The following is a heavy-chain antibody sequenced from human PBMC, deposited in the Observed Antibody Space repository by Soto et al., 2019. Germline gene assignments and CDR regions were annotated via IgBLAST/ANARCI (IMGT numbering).Heavy chain of an antibody. D-gene: IGHD3-3*01. CDR1: GFTFSSYW. CDR2: IKQDGSEK. J-gene: IGHJ6*02. V-gene: IGHV3-7*01. CDR3: ARDRPDYDFWSGYWPYYGMDV. Sequence: GGSLRLSCAASGFTFSSYWMSWARQAPGKGLEWVANIKQDGSEKYYVDSVKGRFTISRDNAKNSLYLQMNSLRAEDTAVYYCARDRPDYDFWSGYWPYYGMDVWGQGTTVTVSS.